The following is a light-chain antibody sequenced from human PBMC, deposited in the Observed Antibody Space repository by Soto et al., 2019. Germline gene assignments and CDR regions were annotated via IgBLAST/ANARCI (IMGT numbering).Light chain of an antibody. CDR2: DVS. CDR3: CSYAGTYTYV. V-gene: IGLV2-11*01. Sequence: QSVLTQPRSVSGSPGQSVTISCTGTSSDVGAYNYVSWYQQHPGKAPELMIYDVSKRPSGVPDRFSGSKSGNTASLTISGLQAEDEADYCCCSYAGTYTYVFGTGTKVTVL. CDR1: SSDVGAYNY. J-gene: IGLJ1*01.